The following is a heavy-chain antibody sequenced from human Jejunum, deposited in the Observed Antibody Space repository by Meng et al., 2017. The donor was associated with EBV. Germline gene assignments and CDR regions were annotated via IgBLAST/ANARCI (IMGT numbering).Heavy chain of an antibody. D-gene: IGHD3-10*01. J-gene: IGHJ5*02. CDR3: ARLGGYASGTYYPIDP. CDR2: INHVGGA. CDR1: GGSFSDYY. V-gene: IGHV4-34*01. Sequence: QLNLQRWGPGPLKPSVSLSLTCAVYGGSFSDYYWPWSRQPPGKGLEWIGEINHVGGAIYNPSLKSRVTISVDTSKNQFSLKLSSVTAADTAVYYCARLGGYASGTYYPIDPWGQGTLVTVSS.